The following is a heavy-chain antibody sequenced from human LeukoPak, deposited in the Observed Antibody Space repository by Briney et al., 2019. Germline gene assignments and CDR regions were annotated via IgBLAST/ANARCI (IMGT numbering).Heavy chain of an antibody. J-gene: IGHJ3*02. D-gene: IGHD1-26*01. CDR1: GFTFDDYV. CDR2: ISGDGGST. CDR3: VKVWQPGRSYAFDI. V-gene: IGHV3-43*02. Sequence: GGSLRLSCAASGFTFDDYVMHWVRQAPGKGLEWVSLISGDGGSTYYADSVKGRFTIPRDNSKNSPYLQMNSLRTEGTALYYCVKVWQPGRSYAFDIWGQGTMVTVSS.